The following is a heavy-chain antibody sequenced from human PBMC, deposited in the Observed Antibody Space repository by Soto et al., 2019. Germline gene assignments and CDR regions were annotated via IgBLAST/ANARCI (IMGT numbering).Heavy chain of an antibody. J-gene: IGHJ5*02. CDR3: ARVVGALGHWFDP. V-gene: IGHV1-69*02. CDR2: IIPILGIA. CDR1: GGTFSSYT. Sequence: SVKVSCKASGGTFSSYTISWVRQAPGQGLEWMGRIIPILGIANYAQKFQGRVTMTTDTSTSTAYMELRSLRSDDTAVYYCARVVGALGHWFDPWGQGTLVTVSS. D-gene: IGHD2-15*01.